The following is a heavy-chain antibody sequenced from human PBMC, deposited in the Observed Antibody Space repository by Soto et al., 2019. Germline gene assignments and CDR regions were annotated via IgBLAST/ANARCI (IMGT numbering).Heavy chain of an antibody. CDR1: GFTYSSYW. CDR3: ARAFPDYDILTGYFF. Sequence: GSXRLSCSASGFTYSSYWMHWVRQAPGKGLVWVSRINSDGSSTSYADSVKGRFTISRDNAKNTLYLQMNSLRAEDTAVYYCARAFPDYDILTGYFFWGQGTLVTVSS. CDR2: INSDGSST. V-gene: IGHV3-74*01. J-gene: IGHJ4*02. D-gene: IGHD3-9*01.